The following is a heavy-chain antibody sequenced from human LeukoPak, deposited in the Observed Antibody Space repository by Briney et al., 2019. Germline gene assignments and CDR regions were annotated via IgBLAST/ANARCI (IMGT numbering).Heavy chain of an antibody. D-gene: IGHD2-15*01. V-gene: IGHV4-39*07. CDR1: GDSITTYTYY. J-gene: IGHJ5*02. CDR3: ARNSSQIVVASPGERQNSFDP. Sequence: SETLSLTCTVSGDSITTYTYYWAWIRQAPGKGLEWIGSIYNSVSTHYNPSLKSRVTLSIDTSKNQFSLSLRSVTAADTAVYYCARNSSQIVVASPGERQNSFDPWGQGTRVTVSS. CDR2: IYNSVST.